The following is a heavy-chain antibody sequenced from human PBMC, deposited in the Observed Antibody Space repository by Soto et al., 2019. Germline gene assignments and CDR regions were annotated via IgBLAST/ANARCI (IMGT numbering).Heavy chain of an antibody. Sequence: PGGSLKIACIASGFSFRNYAMAWVRQAPGEDLEWVSAIGTSGTPTLYADSVKSRFSISRDDSRNTVSLQMNSLGVEDTATYYCTRILWSSRRDALDIWGQGTTVTVSS. D-gene: IGHD2-21*01. CDR3: TRILWSSRRDALDI. CDR1: GFSFRNYA. V-gene: IGHV3-23*01. CDR2: IGTSGTPT. J-gene: IGHJ6*02.